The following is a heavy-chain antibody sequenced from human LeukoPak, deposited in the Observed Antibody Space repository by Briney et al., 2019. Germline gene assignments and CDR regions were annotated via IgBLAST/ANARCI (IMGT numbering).Heavy chain of an antibody. J-gene: IGHJ4*02. CDR2: VSYSGST. CDR1: GGSILSSSYY. CDR3: ARGGIRFLEWLFRSGYFDY. D-gene: IGHD3-3*01. V-gene: IGHV4-39*07. Sequence: SETLSLTCTVSGGSILSSSYYWGWIRQPPGKGLEHIGSVSYSGSTYYNPSLKSRVTISLDTSKNQFSLKLSSVTAADTAVYYCARGGIRFLEWLFRSGYFDYWGQGTLVTVSS.